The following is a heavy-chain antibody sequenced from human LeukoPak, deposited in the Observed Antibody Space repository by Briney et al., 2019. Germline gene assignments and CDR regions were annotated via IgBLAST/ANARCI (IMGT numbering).Heavy chain of an antibody. CDR3: AKGIFSSGWSYFDY. Sequence: GSLRLSCAASGFTFSNSAMSWVRQAPGKGLEWVSTLSGSGITTYYADSVKGRFTISRDNSKNTLYLQMNSLRAEDTAVYYCAKGIFSSGWSYFDYWGHGTLVTVSS. D-gene: IGHD6-19*01. CDR1: GFTFSNSA. V-gene: IGHV3-23*01. J-gene: IGHJ4*01. CDR2: LSGSGITT.